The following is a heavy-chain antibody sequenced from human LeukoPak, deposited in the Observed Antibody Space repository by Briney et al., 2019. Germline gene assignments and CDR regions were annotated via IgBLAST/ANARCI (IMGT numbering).Heavy chain of an antibody. V-gene: IGHV3-21*01. CDR2: ISSSSSYI. Sequence: GGSLRLSCAASGFTFSSYSMNWVRQAPGKGLEWVSSISSSSSYIYYADSVKGRFTISRDNAKNSLYVQMNSLRAEDTAVYYCARAKSGIVGDFDYWGQGTLVTVSS. CDR1: GFTFSSYS. J-gene: IGHJ4*02. CDR3: ARAKSGIVGDFDY. D-gene: IGHD1-26*01.